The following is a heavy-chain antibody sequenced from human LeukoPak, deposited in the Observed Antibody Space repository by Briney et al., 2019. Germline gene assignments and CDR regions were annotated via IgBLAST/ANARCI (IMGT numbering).Heavy chain of an antibody. CDR2: ISSSSSYI. D-gene: IGHD2-15*01. V-gene: IGHV3-21*04. CDR3: ARERDCSGGSCYYFDY. CDR1: GFTFSSCS. J-gene: IGHJ4*02. Sequence: KSGGSLRLSCAASGFTFSSCSMNWVRQAPGKGLEWVSSISSSSSYIYYADSVKGRFTISRDNAKNSLYLQMNSLRAEDTALYYCARERDCSGGSCYYFDYWGQGTLVIVSS.